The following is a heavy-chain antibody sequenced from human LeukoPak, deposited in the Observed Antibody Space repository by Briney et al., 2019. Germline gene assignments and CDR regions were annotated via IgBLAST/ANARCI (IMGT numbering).Heavy chain of an antibody. CDR1: GFTFSSYS. CDR2: ISSSSSYI. Sequence: GGSLRLSCAASGFTFSSYSMNWVRQAPVKGLEWVSSISSSSSYIYYADSVKGRFTISRDNAKNSLYLQMNSLRAEDTAVYYCARLGGIVVVPAAMFDYWGQGTLVTVSS. D-gene: IGHD2-2*01. CDR3: ARLGGIVVVPAAMFDY. J-gene: IGHJ4*02. V-gene: IGHV3-21*01.